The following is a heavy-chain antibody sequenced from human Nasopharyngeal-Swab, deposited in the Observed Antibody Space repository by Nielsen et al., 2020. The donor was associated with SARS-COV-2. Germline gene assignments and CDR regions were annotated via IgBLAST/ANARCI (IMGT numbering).Heavy chain of an antibody. D-gene: IGHD5-18*01. CDR2: IYYSGST. V-gene: IGHV4-39*01. Sequence: GSLRLSCAVYGGSFSGYYWGWIRQPPGKGLEWIGSIYYSGSTYYNPSLKSRVTISVDTSKNQFSLKLSSVTAADTAVYYCARWQNTALGYFDYWGQGTLVTVSS. CDR1: GGSFSGYY. CDR3: ARWQNTALGYFDY. J-gene: IGHJ4*02.